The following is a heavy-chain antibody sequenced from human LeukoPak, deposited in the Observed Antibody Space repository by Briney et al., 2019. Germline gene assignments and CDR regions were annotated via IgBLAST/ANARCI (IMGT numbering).Heavy chain of an antibody. D-gene: IGHD3-3*01. V-gene: IGHV3-23*01. CDR2: ISGSGGST. J-gene: IGHJ4*02. Sequence: GGSLRLSCAASGFTFSSYAMSRVRQAPGKGLEWVSAISGSGGSTYYADSVKGRFTISRDNSKNTLYLQMNSLRAEDTAVYYCANAITIFAPTPQTWAPYWGQGTLVTVSS. CDR3: ANAITIFAPTPQTWAPY. CDR1: GFTFSSYA.